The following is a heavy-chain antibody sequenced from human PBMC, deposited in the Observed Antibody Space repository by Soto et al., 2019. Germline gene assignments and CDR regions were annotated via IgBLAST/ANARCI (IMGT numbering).Heavy chain of an antibody. CDR3: ARGGSGYTWFNEF. CDR1: GGLFSSYP. J-gene: IGHJ4*02. CDR2: IIPVFQTA. Sequence: SVKVSCKASGGLFSSYPISWVRQVPGQGLEWMRGIIPVFQTAYYTQRFQGRVTITADESTNTAYMELSSLRSEDTAIYYCARGGSGYTWFNEFWGQGTLVTVSS. V-gene: IGHV1-69*13. D-gene: IGHD3-22*01.